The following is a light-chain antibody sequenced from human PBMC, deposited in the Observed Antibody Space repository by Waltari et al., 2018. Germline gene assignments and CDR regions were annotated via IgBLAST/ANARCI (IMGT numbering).Light chain of an antibody. Sequence: QSALTQPRSVSGSPGQPVTISCTGTSSDVGGSNYASWYQQHPGKAPKLMIYDVSKRPSGVPDRFSGSKSGNTASLTISGLQAEDEADYYCCSYAGSYVVFGGGTKLTVL. CDR1: SSDVGGSNY. CDR2: DVS. J-gene: IGLJ2*01. CDR3: CSYAGSYVV. V-gene: IGLV2-11*01.